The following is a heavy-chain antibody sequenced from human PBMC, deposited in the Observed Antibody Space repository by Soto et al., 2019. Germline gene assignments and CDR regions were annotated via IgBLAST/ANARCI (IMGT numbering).Heavy chain of an antibody. CDR2: IWDDGSNK. CDR3: ATDRGSSPFDY. J-gene: IGHJ4*02. V-gene: IGHV3-33*03. Sequence: QVQLVESGGGVVQPGRSLTLSCAASGFTFSIYGMHWVRQAPGKGLEWVAVIWDDGSNKIYADSVKGRFTISRDNSRNILYLEMNSLRAEGTAVYYCATDRGSSPFDYWGQGTLVTVSS. D-gene: IGHD2-15*01. CDR1: GFTFSIYG.